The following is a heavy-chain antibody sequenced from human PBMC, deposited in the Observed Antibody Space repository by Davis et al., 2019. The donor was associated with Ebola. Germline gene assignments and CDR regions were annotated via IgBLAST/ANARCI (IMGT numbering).Heavy chain of an antibody. CDR2: ISGSGGST. D-gene: IGHD1-26*01. CDR3: ANQKRLYSGSWGDF. J-gene: IGHJ4*02. Sequence: GESLKISCVASGFTFRSFALSWVRQVPGKGLEWVSGISGSGGSTYYADALKGRFTVSRDNSKNTLYLQMNSLRDEDTAVYYCANQKRLYSGSWGDFWGRGTLVTVSS. CDR1: GFTFRSFA. V-gene: IGHV3-23*01.